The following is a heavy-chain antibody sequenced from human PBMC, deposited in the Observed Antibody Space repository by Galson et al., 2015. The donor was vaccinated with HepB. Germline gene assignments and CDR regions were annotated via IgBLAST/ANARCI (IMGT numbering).Heavy chain of an antibody. D-gene: IGHD3-22*01. Sequence: SLRLSCAASGFTFSSYEMNWVRQAPGKGLEWVSYISSSGSTVYYADSVKGRFTISRDNAKNSLYLQMNSLRAEDTAVYYCASLRVPPLRPDYYDSSDRETYHAFDIWGQGTMVTVSS. CDR2: ISSSGSTV. V-gene: IGHV3-48*03. CDR3: ASLRVPPLRPDYYDSSDRETYHAFDI. CDR1: GFTFSSYE. J-gene: IGHJ3*02.